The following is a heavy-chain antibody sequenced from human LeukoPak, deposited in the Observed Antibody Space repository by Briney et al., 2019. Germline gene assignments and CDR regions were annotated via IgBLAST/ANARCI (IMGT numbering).Heavy chain of an antibody. V-gene: IGHV4-39*01. D-gene: IGHD3-22*01. Sequence: SETLSLTRTVSGGSISSSSDYWGWIRQPPGKGLEWIGSIRYSGKTYYNPSLKSRVTMSVDTSKSQFSLRLSSVTAADTAVYFCARHYYDSSGYRREYYFDHWSQGTLVTVSS. J-gene: IGHJ4*02. CDR1: GGSISSSSDY. CDR3: ARHYYDSSGYRREYYFDH. CDR2: IRYSGKT.